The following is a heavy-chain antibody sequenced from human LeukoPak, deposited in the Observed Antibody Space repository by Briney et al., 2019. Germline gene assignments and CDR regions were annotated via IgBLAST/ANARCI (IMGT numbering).Heavy chain of an antibody. Sequence: ASVKVSCKVSGYTLTELSMHWVRQAPGKGLEWMGGFDPEDGETIYAQEFQGRVTMTEDTSTDTAYMGLSSLRSEDTAVYYCAARTIFGVVLDYWGQGTLVTVSS. D-gene: IGHD3-3*01. J-gene: IGHJ4*02. V-gene: IGHV1-24*01. CDR2: FDPEDGET. CDR3: AARTIFGVVLDY. CDR1: GYTLTELS.